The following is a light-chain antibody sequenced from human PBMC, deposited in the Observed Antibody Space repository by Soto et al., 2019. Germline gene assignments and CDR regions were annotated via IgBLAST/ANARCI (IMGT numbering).Light chain of an antibody. Sequence: QSVLTQPTSVSGSPGQSITISCTGYHNDIGTYDYVSWYQQHPGRAPRLLIHGVTTRPSGISGRFSASKSGLTASLILSGLQNEEEADPYCRAFNAERIFVIGPESKV. CDR2: GVT. CDR3: RAFNAERIFV. CDR1: HNDIGTYDY. V-gene: IGLV2-14*03. J-gene: IGLJ1*01.